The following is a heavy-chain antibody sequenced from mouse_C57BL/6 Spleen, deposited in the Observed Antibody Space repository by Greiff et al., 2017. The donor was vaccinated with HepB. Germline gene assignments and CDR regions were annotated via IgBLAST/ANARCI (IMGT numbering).Heavy chain of an antibody. J-gene: IGHJ2*01. Sequence: VQLQQSGPELVKPGASVKISCKASGYAFSSSWMNWVKQRPGKGLEWIGRIYPGDGDTNYNGKFKGKATLTADKSSSTAYMQLSSLTSEDSAVYFLARSKLDYFDYWGQGTTLTVSS. CDR3: ARSKLDYFDY. D-gene: IGHD3-1*01. CDR2: IYPGDGDT. CDR1: GYAFSSSW. V-gene: IGHV1-82*01.